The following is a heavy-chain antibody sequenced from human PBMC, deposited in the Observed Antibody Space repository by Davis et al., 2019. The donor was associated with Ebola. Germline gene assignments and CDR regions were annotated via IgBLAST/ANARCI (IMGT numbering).Heavy chain of an antibody. Sequence: PGGSLRLSCTVSGGSISSYYWSWIRQPPGKGLEWIGYIYYSGSTNYNPSLKSRVTISVDTSKNQFSLKLSSVTAADTAVYYCARDTSRRAGPHYFDYWGQGTLVTVSS. CDR2: IYYSGST. CDR1: GGSISSYY. J-gene: IGHJ4*02. V-gene: IGHV4-59*01. D-gene: IGHD6-19*01. CDR3: ARDTSRRAGPHYFDY.